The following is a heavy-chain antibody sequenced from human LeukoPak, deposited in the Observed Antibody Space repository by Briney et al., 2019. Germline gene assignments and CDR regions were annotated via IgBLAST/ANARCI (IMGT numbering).Heavy chain of an antibody. J-gene: IGHJ5*02. D-gene: IGHD6-6*01. CDR2: ISWNSGSI. CDR1: GFTFDDYA. Sequence: PGRSLRLSCAASGFTFDDYAMHWVRQAPGKGLEWVSGISWNSGSIGYADSVKGRFTISRDNAKNSLYLQTNSLRAEDTAIYYCAREVAARRLGSWFDPWGQGTLVTVSS. CDR3: AREVAARRLGSWFDP. V-gene: IGHV3-9*01.